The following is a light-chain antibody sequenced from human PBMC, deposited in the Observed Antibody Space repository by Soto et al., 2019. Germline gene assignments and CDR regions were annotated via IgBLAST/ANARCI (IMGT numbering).Light chain of an antibody. J-gene: IGKJ1*01. CDR3: QQYGSSPRT. V-gene: IGKV3-15*01. CDR2: GAS. Sequence: EIVMTQSPATLSVSPGERATLSCRASQSVSSNLAWYQQKPGQAPRLLIYGASTRATGIPARFSGSGSGTDFTLTITRMEPEDFAVYCCQQYGSSPRTFGQGTKVEVK. CDR1: QSVSSN.